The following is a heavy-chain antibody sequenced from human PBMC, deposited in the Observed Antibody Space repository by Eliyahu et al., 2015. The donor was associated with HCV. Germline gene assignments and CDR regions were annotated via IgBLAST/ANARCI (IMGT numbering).Heavy chain of an antibody. V-gene: IGHV1-2*02. Sequence: QVQLVQSGAEVKKPGASVKVSCKASGYTFTGYYMHWVRQAPGQGLEWMGWINPNSGGTNYAQKFQGRVTMTRDTSISTAYMELSRLRSDDTAVYYCARGEEVATIALVFDYWGQGTLVTVSS. D-gene: IGHD5-12*01. CDR1: GYTFTGYY. CDR3: ARGEEVATIALVFDY. CDR2: INPNSGGT. J-gene: IGHJ4*02.